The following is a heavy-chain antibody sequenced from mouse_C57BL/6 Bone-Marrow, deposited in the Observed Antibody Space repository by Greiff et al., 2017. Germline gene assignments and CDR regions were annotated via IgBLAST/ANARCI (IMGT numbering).Heavy chain of an antibody. Sequence: QVQLQQPGAELVKPGASVKLSCKASGYTFTSYWMQWVKQRPGQGLEWIGEIDPSDSSTNYNQKFKGKATLTVDTSSSTAYMQLSSLTSEDSAVYYCARWLTLKGDYWGQGTSVTVSS. D-gene: IGHD2-2*01. CDR3: ARWLTLKGDY. V-gene: IGHV1-50*01. CDR1: GYTFTSYW. CDR2: IDPSDSST. J-gene: IGHJ4*01.